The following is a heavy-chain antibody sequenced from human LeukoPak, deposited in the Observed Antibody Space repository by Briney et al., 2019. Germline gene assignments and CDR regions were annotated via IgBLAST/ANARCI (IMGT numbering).Heavy chain of an antibody. CDR1: GYTFTSYY. V-gene: IGHV1-46*01. CDR2: INPSGGST. Sequence: GASVKVACKASGYTFTSYYMHWVRQAPGQGLEWMGIINPSGGSTSYAQKFQGRVTITADESTSTAYMELSSLRSEDTAVYYCARSFSEDYDSSGYFLGYWGQGTLVTVSS. CDR3: ARSFSEDYDSSGYFLGY. D-gene: IGHD3-22*01. J-gene: IGHJ4*02.